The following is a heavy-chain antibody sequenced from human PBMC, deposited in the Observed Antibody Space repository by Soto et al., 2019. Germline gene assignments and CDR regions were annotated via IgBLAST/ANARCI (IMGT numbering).Heavy chain of an antibody. D-gene: IGHD5-12*01. V-gene: IGHV3-23*01. CDR1: GFTFSSYA. CDR3: AKTVVATITGGYYFDY. J-gene: IGHJ4*02. Sequence: GGSLRLSCAASGFTFSSYAMSWVRQATGKGLEWVSAISGSGGSTYYADSVKGRFTISRDNSKNTLYLQMNSLRAEDTAVYYCAKTVVATITGGYYFDYWGQGTLVTVSS. CDR2: ISGSGGST.